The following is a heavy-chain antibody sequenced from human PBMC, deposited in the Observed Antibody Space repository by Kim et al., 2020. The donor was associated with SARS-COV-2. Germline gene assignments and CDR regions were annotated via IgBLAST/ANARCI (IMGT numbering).Heavy chain of an antibody. J-gene: IGHJ4*02. CDR3: ARGSFAALAVAACFDC. V-gene: IGHV3-21*01. Sequence: DSVKGRFTIARDNAKNSLYLQMNSLRAEDTAVYYCARGSFAALAVAACFDCWGQGTLVTVSS. D-gene: IGHD6-19*01.